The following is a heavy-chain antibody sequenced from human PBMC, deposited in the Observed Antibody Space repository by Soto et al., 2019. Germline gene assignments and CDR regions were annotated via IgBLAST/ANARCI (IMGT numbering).Heavy chain of an antibody. Sequence: DVQLLESGGDLVQPGGSLKLSCATSGLTFSTYGMNWVRQAPGKGLEWVAGISGGGITTYYAASVKGRFSISRDNSKNTLFLEMNSLRVEDTALYYCAKEGTTVGRFFDHWGRGTLVTVSS. V-gene: IGHV3-23*01. D-gene: IGHD4-17*01. CDR1: GLTFSTYG. J-gene: IGHJ4*01. CDR3: AKEGTTVGRFFDH. CDR2: ISGGGITT.